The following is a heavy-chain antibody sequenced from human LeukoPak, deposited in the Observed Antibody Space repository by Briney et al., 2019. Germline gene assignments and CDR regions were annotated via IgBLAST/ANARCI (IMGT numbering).Heavy chain of an antibody. CDR2: IYYSGST. J-gene: IGHJ4*02. Sequence: SQTLSLTCTVSGGSISSSTYYWGWIRPPPGKGLEWIGSIYYSGSTYYNPSMKSRLTICVDPSKNQFSLKLSSATAADTAVYYCARQRISNRRDQQLSAVCDYWGEGTLVTVSS. CDR1: GGSISSSTYY. D-gene: IGHD2/OR15-2a*01. V-gene: IGHV4-39*01. CDR3: ARQRISNRRDQQLSAVCDY.